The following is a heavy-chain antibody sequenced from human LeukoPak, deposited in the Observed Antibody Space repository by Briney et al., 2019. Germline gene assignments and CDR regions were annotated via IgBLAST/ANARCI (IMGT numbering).Heavy chain of an antibody. CDR2: IYYSGST. D-gene: IGHD3-16*01. CDR3: AGYDYVWGSYRRTVGQHDAFDI. V-gene: IGHV4-59*01. J-gene: IGHJ3*02. CDR1: GGSISSYY. Sequence: SETLSLTCTVSGGSISSYYWSWIRQPPGKGLEWIGYIYYSGSTNYNPSLKSRVTISVDTSKNQFSLKLSSVTAVDTVVYYCAGYDYVWGSYRRTVGQHDAFDIWGQGTMVTVSS.